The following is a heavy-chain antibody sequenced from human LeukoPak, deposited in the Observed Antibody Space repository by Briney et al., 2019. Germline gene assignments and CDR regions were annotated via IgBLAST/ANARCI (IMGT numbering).Heavy chain of an antibody. V-gene: IGHV7-4-1*02. J-gene: IGHJ4*02. CDR3: ARDVDGYNSDYFDY. CDR1: GYTFTSYA. Sequence: ASVKVSCKASGYTFTSYAMNWVRQAPGQGLEWMGWINTNTGNPTYAQGFTGRFVFFLDTSVSTAYLQISSLKAEDTAVYYCARDVDGYNSDYFDYWGQGTLVTVSS. CDR2: INTNTGNP. D-gene: IGHD5-24*01.